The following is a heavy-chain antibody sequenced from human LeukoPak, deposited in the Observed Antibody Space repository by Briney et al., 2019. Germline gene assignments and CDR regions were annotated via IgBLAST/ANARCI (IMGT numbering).Heavy chain of an antibody. J-gene: IGHJ4*02. CDR2: IRYDGSNK. V-gene: IGHV3-30*02. CDR1: GFTFNNYG. Sequence: GGSLRLSCAASGFTFNNYGMHWVRQAPGKGLEWVAFIRYDGSNKYYADSVKGRFTISRDNSKNTLYLQMNSLRAEDTAVYYCAKGQTYYDILTGPGADDYWGQGTLVTVSS. D-gene: IGHD3-9*01. CDR3: AKGQTYYDILTGPGADDY.